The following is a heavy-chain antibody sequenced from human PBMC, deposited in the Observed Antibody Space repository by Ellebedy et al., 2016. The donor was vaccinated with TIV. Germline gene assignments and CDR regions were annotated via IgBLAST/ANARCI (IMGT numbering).Heavy chain of an antibody. Sequence: SQTLSLTXAISGDSVSSNSAAWNWIRQSPSRGLEWLGRTYYRSKWYNDYAVSVKSRITINPDTSKNQFSLQLNSVTPEDTAVYYCAGGGSGSYSREPGPSPIDYWGQGTLVTVSS. CDR1: GDSVSSNSAA. D-gene: IGHD3-10*01. V-gene: IGHV6-1*01. CDR2: TYYRSKWYN. CDR3: AGGGSGSYSREPGPSPIDY. J-gene: IGHJ4*02.